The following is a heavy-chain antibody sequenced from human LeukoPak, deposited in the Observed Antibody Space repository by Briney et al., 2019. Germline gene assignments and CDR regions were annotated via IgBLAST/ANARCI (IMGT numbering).Heavy chain of an antibody. CDR2: ISYDGSNK. CDR3: ARDPVGAAGVDYFDD. V-gene: IGHV3-30*03. CDR1: GFTFSSYG. Sequence: GGSLRLSCAASGFTFSSYGMHWVRQAPGKGLEWVAVISYDGSNKYYADSVKDRFTISRDNSKNTLYLQMNSLRAEDTAVYYCARDPVGAAGVDYFDDWGQGTLVTVSS. D-gene: IGHD6-13*01. J-gene: IGHJ4*02.